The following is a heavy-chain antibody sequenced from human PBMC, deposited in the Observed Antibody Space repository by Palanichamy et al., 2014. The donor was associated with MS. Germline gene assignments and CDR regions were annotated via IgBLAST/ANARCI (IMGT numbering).Heavy chain of an antibody. CDR3: ARDLFFAAAAVDHDAFGI. CDR1: GFTFSSYS. CDR2: LVVVVVP. Sequence: LVEVWGRLGTGLGGPWRLSCAASGFTFSSYSMNWVRQAPGRGWMGFHTLVVVVVPYTTQDSVKGRFTISRDNAKNSLYLQMNSPRAEDTAVYYCARDLFFAAAAVDHDAFGIWGQGTMVTVSS. D-gene: IGHD6-13*01. V-gene: IGHV3-48*01. J-gene: IGHJ3*02.